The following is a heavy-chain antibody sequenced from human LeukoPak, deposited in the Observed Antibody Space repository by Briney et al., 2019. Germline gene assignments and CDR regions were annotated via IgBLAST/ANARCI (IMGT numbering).Heavy chain of an antibody. Sequence: SETLSLTCTVSGGSISSYYWSWIRQPAGKGLEWIGRIYTSGGTNYNPSLKSRVTMSVDTSKNQFSLKLSSVTAADTAVYYCAGYSGYDWGYYYYYMDVWGKGTTVTVSS. CDR2: IYTSGGT. J-gene: IGHJ6*03. CDR1: GGSISSYY. CDR3: AGYSGYDWGYYYYYMDV. V-gene: IGHV4-4*07. D-gene: IGHD5-12*01.